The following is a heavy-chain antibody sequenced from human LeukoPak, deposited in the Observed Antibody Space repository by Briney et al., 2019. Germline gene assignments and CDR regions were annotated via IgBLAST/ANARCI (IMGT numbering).Heavy chain of an antibody. Sequence: PSETLSLTCAVYSGSFSGYYWSWIRQPPGKGLEWIGEINHSGSTNYNPSLKSRVTISVDTSKNQFSLKLSSVTAADTAVYYCARGEISVGGFDYWGQGTLVTVSS. V-gene: IGHV4-34*01. CDR2: INHSGST. D-gene: IGHD3-16*01. J-gene: IGHJ4*02. CDR3: ARGEISVGGFDY. CDR1: SGSFSGYY.